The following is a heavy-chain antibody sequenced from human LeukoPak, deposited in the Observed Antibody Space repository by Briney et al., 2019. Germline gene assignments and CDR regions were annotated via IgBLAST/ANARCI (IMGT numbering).Heavy chain of an antibody. CDR3: AKDGTGCGGDCYSDY. V-gene: IGHV3-23*01. Sequence: GGSLRLSCAASGFTFSAYGMSWFRQAPGKGLEWVSAISYSSGNTYYADSVKGRFTISRDNSKNTLYLQMNSLRAEDTALYYCAKDGTGCGGDCYSDYWGQGTLVTVSS. D-gene: IGHD2-21*02. CDR2: ISYSSGNT. CDR1: GFTFSAYG. J-gene: IGHJ4*02.